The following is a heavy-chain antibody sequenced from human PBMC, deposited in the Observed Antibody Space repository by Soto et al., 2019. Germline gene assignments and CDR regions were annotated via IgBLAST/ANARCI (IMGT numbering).Heavy chain of an antibody. CDR3: ARGLTYSSSGDY. D-gene: IGHD6-6*01. CDR1: GGSFSGYY. CDR2: INHSGST. V-gene: IGHV4-34*01. J-gene: IGHJ4*02. Sequence: SETLSLTCAVYGGSFSGYYWSWIRQPPGKGLEWIGEINHSGSTNYNPSLKSRVTISVDTSKNQFSLKLSSVTAADTAVYYCARGLTYSSSGDYWGQGTLVTVSS.